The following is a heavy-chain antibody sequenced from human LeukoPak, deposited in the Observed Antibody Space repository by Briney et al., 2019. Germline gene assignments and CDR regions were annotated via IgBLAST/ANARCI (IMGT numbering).Heavy chain of an antibody. CDR1: GFTFSSYA. V-gene: IGHV3-23*01. J-gene: IGHJ4*02. D-gene: IGHD3-22*01. Sequence: PGGSLRLSCAASGFTFSSYAMSWVRQAPGKGLGWVSAISGSGGSTYYADSVKGRFTISRDNSKNTLYLQMNSLRAEDTAVYYCANCYYDSSGCSFDYWGQGTLVTVSS. CDR2: ISGSGGST. CDR3: ANCYYDSSGCSFDY.